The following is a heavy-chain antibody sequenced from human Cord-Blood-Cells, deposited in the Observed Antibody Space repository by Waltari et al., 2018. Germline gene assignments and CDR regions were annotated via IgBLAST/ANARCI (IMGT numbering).Heavy chain of an antibody. V-gene: IGHV3-7*01. CDR3: ARDRYYGSGSPFDY. Sequence: EVQLVESGGGLVQPGGSLRLSCAASGFTFSSYWMSWVRQSPGKGLEWVANIKQDGSEKYYVDSVKGRFTISRDNAKNSLYLQMNSLRAEDTAVYYCARDRYYGSGSPFDYWGQGTLVTVSS. CDR2: IKQDGSEK. J-gene: IGHJ4*02. CDR1: GFTFSSYW. D-gene: IGHD3-10*01.